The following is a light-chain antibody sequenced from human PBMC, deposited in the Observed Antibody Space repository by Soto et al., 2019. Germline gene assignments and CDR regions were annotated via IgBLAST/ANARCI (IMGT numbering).Light chain of an antibody. Sequence: EIVLTQSPATLSLSPGERATLSCRASQSVSSYLAWYQQKPGQSPRLLIYGASNRASGISDRFSGSGSGTDFTLTIYRLEPEDFAVYYCQQYGSSRTFGQGTKVDI. J-gene: IGKJ1*01. CDR1: QSVSSY. CDR2: GAS. V-gene: IGKV3-20*01. CDR3: QQYGSSRT.